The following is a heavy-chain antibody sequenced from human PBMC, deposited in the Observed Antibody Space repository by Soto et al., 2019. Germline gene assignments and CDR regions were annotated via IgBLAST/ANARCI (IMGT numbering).Heavy chain of an antibody. CDR2: ISYDGSNK. D-gene: IGHD5-18*01. V-gene: IGHV3-30*18. Sequence: GGSLRLSCAASGFIFSSYGMHWVRQAPGKGLEWVAVISYDGSNKYYADSVKGRFTISRDNSKNTLYLQMNSLRAEDTAVYYCAKEGYSYDPYYFDYWGQGTLVTVSS. J-gene: IGHJ4*02. CDR1: GFIFSSYG. CDR3: AKEGYSYDPYYFDY.